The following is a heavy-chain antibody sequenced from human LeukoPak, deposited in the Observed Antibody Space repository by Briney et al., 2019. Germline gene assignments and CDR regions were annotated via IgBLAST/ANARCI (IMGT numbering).Heavy chain of an antibody. Sequence: ASVKVSCKASGYTFSDFYVHWVRQAPGQGPEWMGWTNPNIGSTNSAQKFQGRLTMTRDTSISTAYMELSGLRSDDTAVYYCARDTNIPESETFHYWGQGTLVTVSS. CDR1: GYTFSDFY. V-gene: IGHV1-2*02. CDR2: TNPNIGST. D-gene: IGHD2-2*02. CDR3: ARDTNIPESETFHY. J-gene: IGHJ4*02.